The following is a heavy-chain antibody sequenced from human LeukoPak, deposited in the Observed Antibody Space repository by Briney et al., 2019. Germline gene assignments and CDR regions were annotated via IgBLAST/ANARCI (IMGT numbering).Heavy chain of an antibody. CDR1: GGSFSGYY. CDR3: ARADYGLKYYFDY. V-gene: IGHV4-34*01. D-gene: IGHD4-17*01. Sequence: SETLSLTCEVYGGSFSGYYWTWIRQPPGKGLECIGEINHSGSTNYNPSLKSRVTISVDTSKNQFSLKLSSVTAADTAVYYCARADYGLKYYFDYWGQGTLVTVSS. CDR2: INHSGST. J-gene: IGHJ4*02.